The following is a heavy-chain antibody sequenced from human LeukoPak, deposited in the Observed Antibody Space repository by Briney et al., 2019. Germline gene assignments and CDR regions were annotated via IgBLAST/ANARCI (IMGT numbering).Heavy chain of an antibody. CDR1: GFTFSTYW. D-gene: IGHD1-26*01. Sequence: LPGGSLRLSCAASGFTFSTYWMSWVRQAPGKGLEWVANINQHGAELNYVDSVKGRFTISRDNAKNSLSLQMNSLRAEDTAVYYCARDKLVGATILDYWGQGTLVTVSS. J-gene: IGHJ4*02. V-gene: IGHV3-7*01. CDR2: INQHGAEL. CDR3: ARDKLVGATILDY.